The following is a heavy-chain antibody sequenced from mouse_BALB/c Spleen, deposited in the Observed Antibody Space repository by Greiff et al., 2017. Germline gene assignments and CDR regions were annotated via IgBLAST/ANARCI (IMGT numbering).Heavy chain of an antibody. CDR3: TRYDGYYVY. D-gene: IGHD2-3*01. Sequence: QVQLQQSGAELVKPGASVKLSCKASGYTFTSYYMYWVKQRPGQGLEWIGEINPSNGGTNFNEKFKSKATLTVDKSSSTAYMQLSSLTSEDSAVYYCTRYDGYYVYWGQGTLVTVSA. V-gene: IGHV1S81*02. CDR2: INPSNGGT. J-gene: IGHJ3*01. CDR1: GYTFTSYY.